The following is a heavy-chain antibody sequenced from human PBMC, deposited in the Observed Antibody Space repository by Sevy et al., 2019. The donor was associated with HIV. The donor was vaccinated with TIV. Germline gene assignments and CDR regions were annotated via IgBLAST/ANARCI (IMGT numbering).Heavy chain of an antibody. Sequence: GGSLRLSCAASVFTFSSYAMHWVRQAPGKGLEWVAVISYDGSNKYYADSVKGRFTISRDNSKNTLYLQMNSLRAEDTAVYYCARVREGGKYCSSTSCYLAYYYGMDVWGQGTTVTVSS. D-gene: IGHD2-2*01. CDR1: VFTFSSYA. J-gene: IGHJ6*02. V-gene: IGHV3-30-3*01. CDR2: ISYDGSNK. CDR3: ARVREGGKYCSSTSCYLAYYYGMDV.